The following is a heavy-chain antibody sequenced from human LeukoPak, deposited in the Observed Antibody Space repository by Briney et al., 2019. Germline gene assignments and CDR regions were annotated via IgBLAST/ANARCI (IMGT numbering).Heavy chain of an antibody. Sequence: GGSLRLSCAASGFTVSSNYMSWVRQAPGKGLEWVSVIYSGGSTYYADSVKGRFTISRDNSKNTLYLQMNSLRAEDTAVYYCAKDRADPDYDFWSGYDAFDIWGQGTMVTVSS. CDR3: AKDRADPDYDFWSGYDAFDI. J-gene: IGHJ3*02. D-gene: IGHD3-3*01. CDR1: GFTVSSNY. CDR2: IYSGGST. V-gene: IGHV3-66*01.